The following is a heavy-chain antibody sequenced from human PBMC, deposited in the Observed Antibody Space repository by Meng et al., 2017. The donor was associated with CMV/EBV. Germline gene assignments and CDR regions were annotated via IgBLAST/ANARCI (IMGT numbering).Heavy chain of an antibody. Sequence: VQRQPWCAGLLNPSETLSHTCAVYGGSVSGYYWSWIRQPPGKGLEWIGEINHSGSTNYNPSLKSRVTISVDTSKNQFSLKLSSVTAADTAVYYCASSLTYPDYWGQGTLVTVSS. D-gene: IGHD2-15*01. CDR3: ASSLTYPDY. V-gene: IGHV4-34*01. CDR2: INHSGST. CDR1: GGSVSGYY. J-gene: IGHJ4*02.